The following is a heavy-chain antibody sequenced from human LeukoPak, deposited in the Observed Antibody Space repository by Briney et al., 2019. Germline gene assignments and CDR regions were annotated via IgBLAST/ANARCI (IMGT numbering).Heavy chain of an antibody. V-gene: IGHV6-1*01. CDR2: TYYRSRWYN. CDR1: GDSFSSLAVA. Sequence: SQTLSLTCAISGDSFSSLAVAWNWLRQSPSRGLEWLGRTYYRSRWYNEYAESVKSRITINPDTSKNQFSLHLNSVTPDDTAVYYCARDRYCSTVSCSFDYWGQGTLVTVSS. CDR3: ARDRYCSTVSCSFDY. J-gene: IGHJ4*02. D-gene: IGHD2-2*01.